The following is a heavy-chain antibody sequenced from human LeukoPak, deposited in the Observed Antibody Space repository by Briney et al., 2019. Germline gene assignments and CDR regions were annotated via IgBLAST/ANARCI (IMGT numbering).Heavy chain of an antibody. CDR2: INPSGGST. CDR3: ARVGYCSSTSACGMDV. J-gene: IGHJ6*02. D-gene: IGHD2-2*01. CDR1: GYTFTSYY. V-gene: IGHV1-46*01. Sequence: ASVKVSCKASGYTFTSYYMHWVRRAPGQGLEWMGIINPSGGSTSYAQKFQGRVTMTRDTSASTVYMELSSLRSEDTAVYYCARVGYCSSTSACGMDVWGQGTTVTVSS.